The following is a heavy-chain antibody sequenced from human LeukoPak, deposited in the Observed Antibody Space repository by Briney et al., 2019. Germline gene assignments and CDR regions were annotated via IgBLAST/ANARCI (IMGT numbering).Heavy chain of an antibody. CDR2: IYSGGTT. D-gene: IGHD3-9*01. CDR1: GFTVSSNY. Sequence: GGSLRLSCAASGFTVSSNYMSWVRQAPGKGLEWVSVIYSGGTTYYADSVKGRFTISRDNSKNTLYLQMNSLRAEDTAVYYCAKDRNLELRYFDWFFDYWGQGTLVTVSS. J-gene: IGHJ4*02. CDR3: AKDRNLELRYFDWFFDY. V-gene: IGHV3-66*01.